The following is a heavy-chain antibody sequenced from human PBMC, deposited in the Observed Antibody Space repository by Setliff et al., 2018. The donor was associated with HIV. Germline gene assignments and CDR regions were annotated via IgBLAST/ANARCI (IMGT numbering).Heavy chain of an antibody. D-gene: IGHD6-13*01. Sequence: SETLSLTCTVSGGSISSGSYYWSWIRQPAGKGLEWIGRIYTSGTTTYNPSLRSRVTISIDTPKNQFSLKLRSVTAADTAVYYCARDLVAAGFRQEYYYYMDVWGKGTTVTVSS. J-gene: IGHJ6*03. CDR2: IYTSGTT. CDR3: ARDLVAAGFRQEYYYYMDV. CDR1: GGSISSGSYY. V-gene: IGHV4-61*02.